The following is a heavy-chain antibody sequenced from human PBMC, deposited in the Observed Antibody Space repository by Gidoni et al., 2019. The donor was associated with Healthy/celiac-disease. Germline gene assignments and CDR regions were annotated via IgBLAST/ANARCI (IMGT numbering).Heavy chain of an antibody. J-gene: IGHJ4*02. CDR2: SSGSVGST. D-gene: IGHD3-3*01. V-gene: IGHV3-23*01. Sequence: EVQLLESGGGLVQPGGSLRLSCAASGFTFSSYAMGWVRQAPGKGREWVSASSGSVGSTYYADSVKGRFTISRDNSKNTLYLQMNSLRAEDTAVYYCAKDGATIFGVVSAVRWGQGTLVTVSS. CDR3: AKDGATIFGVVSAVR. CDR1: GFTFSSYA.